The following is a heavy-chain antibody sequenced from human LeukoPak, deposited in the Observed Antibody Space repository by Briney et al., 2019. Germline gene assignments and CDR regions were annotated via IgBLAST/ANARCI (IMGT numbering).Heavy chain of an antibody. CDR3: ARIGYSSSSNDY. Sequence: GGSLRLSCAASGFTFSSHSMNWVRQAPGKGLEWVSYISSSSSTIYYADSVKGRFIISRDNARNSLSLQVNSLRVEDTAVYYCARIGYSSSSNDYWGQGTPVTVSS. CDR2: ISSSSSTI. J-gene: IGHJ4*02. CDR1: GFTFSSHS. D-gene: IGHD2-15*01. V-gene: IGHV3-48*04.